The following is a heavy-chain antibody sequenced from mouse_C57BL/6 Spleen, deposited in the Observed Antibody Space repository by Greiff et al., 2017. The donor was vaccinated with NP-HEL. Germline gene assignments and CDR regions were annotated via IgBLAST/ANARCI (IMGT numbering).Heavy chain of an antibody. V-gene: IGHV5-6*01. Sequence: EVKLVESGGDLVKPGGSLKLSCAASGFTFSSYSMSWVRQTPDKRLEWVATISSGGSYTYYPDSVKGRFTISRDNAKNTLYLQMSSLKSEDTAMYYCARHLGRGYYFDYWGQGTTLTVSS. CDR3: ARHLGRGYYFDY. J-gene: IGHJ2*01. D-gene: IGHD3-3*01. CDR2: ISSGGSYT. CDR1: GFTFSSYS.